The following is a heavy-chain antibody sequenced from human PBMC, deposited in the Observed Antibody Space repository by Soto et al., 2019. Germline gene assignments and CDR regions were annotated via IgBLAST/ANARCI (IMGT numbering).Heavy chain of an antibody. CDR1: GYTFIAYS. CDR2: INPNSGRT. Sequence: QVQLVQSGAEVKKPGASVKVSCKTSGYTFIAYSLHWVRQAPGQGLEWMGWINPNSGRTNYAQNFQSRVTLTGDTSISTAYMEVSSLSSDDTAVYYCAKDRGSGWYEDFDYWGQGTLVTVSS. D-gene: IGHD6-19*01. J-gene: IGHJ4*02. CDR3: AKDRGSGWYEDFDY. V-gene: IGHV1-2*02.